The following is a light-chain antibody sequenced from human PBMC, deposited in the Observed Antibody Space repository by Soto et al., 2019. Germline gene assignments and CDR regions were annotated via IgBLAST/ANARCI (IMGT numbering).Light chain of an antibody. Sequence: IHFTHSPSSLSSSVLDIFTITCLASQGISSYLGWYQQKPGKAPNLLIYDSSTLHSGVPSRFSGGGSGTDFTLTISSLQPEDFATYYCQQVNVYPSTFGGGTKVDIK. CDR2: DSS. J-gene: IGKJ4*01. V-gene: IGKV1-9*01. CDR1: QGISSY. CDR3: QQVNVYPST.